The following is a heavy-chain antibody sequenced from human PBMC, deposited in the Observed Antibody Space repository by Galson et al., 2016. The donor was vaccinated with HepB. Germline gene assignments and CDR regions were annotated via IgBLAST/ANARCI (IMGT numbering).Heavy chain of an antibody. V-gene: IGHV5-51*01. Sequence: QSGAEVKKPGESLKISCTGYGYSFTNYWIGWVRQMPGKGLEWMGIIYPGDSDTRYTPSFLGQVTISVDKSINTAYLQWASLKASDTAMYYCARHEGRYQAPRGAHHWGQGTLVSVSS. CDR1: GYSFTNYW. CDR3: ARHEGRYQAPRGAHH. D-gene: IGHD1-26*01. J-gene: IGHJ5*02. CDR2: IYPGDSDT.